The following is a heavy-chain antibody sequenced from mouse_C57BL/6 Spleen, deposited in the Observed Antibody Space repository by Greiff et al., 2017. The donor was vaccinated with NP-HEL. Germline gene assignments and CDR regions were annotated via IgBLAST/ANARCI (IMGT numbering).Heavy chain of an antibody. J-gene: IGHJ4*01. CDR1: GYTFTSYW. CDR3: ARWLLPSYAMDY. CDR2: IYPGSGST. V-gene: IGHV1-55*01. Sequence: VQLQQPGAELVKPGASVKMSCKASGYTFTSYWITWVKQRPGQGLEWIGDIYPGSGSTNYNEKFKSKATLTVYTSSSTAYMQLSSLTSEDSAVYYCARWLLPSYAMDYWGQGTSVTASS. D-gene: IGHD2-3*01.